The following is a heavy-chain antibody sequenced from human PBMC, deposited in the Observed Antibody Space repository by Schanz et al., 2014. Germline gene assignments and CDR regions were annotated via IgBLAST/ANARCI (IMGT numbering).Heavy chain of an antibody. V-gene: IGHV1-46*03. Sequence: QVQLVQSGAEVKKPGASVKVSCKASGYTFTSYYMHWVRQAPGQGLEWMGIINPSGGSTSYAQKFQGSVTMARDTSTSTVYMELSSLRYEDTDVYYCARDDDAAAGCDSWGQGSLVTVSS. CDR1: GYTFTSYY. CDR3: ARDDDAAAGCDS. D-gene: IGHD6-13*01. J-gene: IGHJ5*01. CDR2: INPSGGST.